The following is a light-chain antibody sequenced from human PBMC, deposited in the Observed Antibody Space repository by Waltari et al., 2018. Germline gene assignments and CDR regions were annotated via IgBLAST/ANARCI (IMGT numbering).Light chain of an antibody. CDR2: RTT. J-gene: IGKJ2*01. Sequence: DIQLTQSPSSLAASVGDRVTLPCLASQDIGGYLNWYQHRPGRAPKLLLYRTTILTTGVPSRFSGRASRTDYTLTITNLQPEDIATYYCQYYDNLPMFTFGPGTKVEIK. V-gene: IGKV1-33*01. CDR1: QDIGGY. CDR3: QYYDNLPMFT.